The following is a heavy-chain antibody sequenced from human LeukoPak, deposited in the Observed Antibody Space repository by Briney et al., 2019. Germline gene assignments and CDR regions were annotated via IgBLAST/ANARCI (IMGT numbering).Heavy chain of an antibody. CDR1: GGSISNYY. D-gene: IGHD5-24*01. Sequence: SETLSLTCTVSGGSISNYYWSWIRQPPGKGLEWIGYIYYSGSTNYNPSLKSRVTISVDTSKNQFSLKLSSVTAADTAVYYCARDRGDGYNWFDYWGQGTLVTVSS. V-gene: IGHV4-59*01. CDR2: IYYSGST. CDR3: ARDRGDGYNWFDY. J-gene: IGHJ4*02.